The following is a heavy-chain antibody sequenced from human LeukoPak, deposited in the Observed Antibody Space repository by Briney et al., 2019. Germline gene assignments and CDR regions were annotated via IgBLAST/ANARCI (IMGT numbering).Heavy chain of an antibody. J-gene: IGHJ4*02. D-gene: IGHD2-15*01. CDR1: GYTFTSYA. Sequence: ASVKVSFKASGYTFTSYAMHWVRQAPGQRLEWMGWINAGNGNTKYSQKFQGRVTITRDTSASTAYMELSSLRSEDTAVYYCAREEVAAMVYDYWGQGTLVTVSS. V-gene: IGHV1-3*01. CDR2: INAGNGNT. CDR3: AREEVAAMVYDY.